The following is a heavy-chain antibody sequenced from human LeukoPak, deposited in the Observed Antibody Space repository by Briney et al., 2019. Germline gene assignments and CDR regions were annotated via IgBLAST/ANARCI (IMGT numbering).Heavy chain of an antibody. CDR3: ARAPYYDYVWGSYRREYYFDY. Sequence: PGGSLRLSCAASGFTFSSYAMSWVRQAPGKGLEWVSAISGSGGSTYYADSVKGRFTISRDNSKNTLYLQMNSLRAEDTAVYYCARAPYYDYVWGSYRREYYFDYWGQGTLVTVSS. J-gene: IGHJ4*02. CDR1: GFTFSSYA. V-gene: IGHV3-23*01. D-gene: IGHD3-16*02. CDR2: ISGSGGST.